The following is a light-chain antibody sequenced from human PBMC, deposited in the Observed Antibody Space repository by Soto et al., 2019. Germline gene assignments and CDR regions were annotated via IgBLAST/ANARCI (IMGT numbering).Light chain of an antibody. CDR3: QQFEDQVT. CDR1: QDISNY. V-gene: IGKV1-33*01. J-gene: IGKJ4*01. CDR2: DAS. Sequence: DIQMTPSPSSLSASVVDRVTITCQASQDISNYLNWYQKKPGRAPKVLIKDASNMETGVPSRFRGTGSGTDFTLTISSLQPEDVATYYCQQFEDQVTFGGGTKVDIK.